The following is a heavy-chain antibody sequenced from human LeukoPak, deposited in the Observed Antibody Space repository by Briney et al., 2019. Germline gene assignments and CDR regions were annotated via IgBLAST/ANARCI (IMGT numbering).Heavy chain of an antibody. V-gene: IGHV3-23*01. Sequence: GGSLRLSCAASGFTFSSYAMSWVRQAPGKGLEWVSAISGSGGSTYYADSVKGRFTISRDNSKNTLYLQMNSLRAEDTAVYYCAKDFLGITMIVVVPYYFDYWGQGTLVTVSS. CDR1: GFTFSSYA. J-gene: IGHJ4*02. CDR3: AKDFLGITMIVVVPYYFDY. D-gene: IGHD3-22*01. CDR2: ISGSGGST.